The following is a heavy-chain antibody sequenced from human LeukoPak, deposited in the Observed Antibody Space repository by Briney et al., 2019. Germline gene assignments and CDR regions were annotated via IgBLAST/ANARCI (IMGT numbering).Heavy chain of an antibody. D-gene: IGHD3-22*01. V-gene: IGHV3-23*01. CDR1: GITLSNYG. CDR3: AKRGVVIRVILVGFHKEAYYFDC. CDR2: ISDSGGST. J-gene: IGHJ4*02. Sequence: GGSLRLSCAVSGITLSNYGMTWVRQAPGEGLEGVAGISDSGGSTNYADSVKGRFTISGDNPKNTLYLQMNSLRAEDTAVYFCAKRGVVIRVILVGFHKEAYYFDCWGQGALVTVSS.